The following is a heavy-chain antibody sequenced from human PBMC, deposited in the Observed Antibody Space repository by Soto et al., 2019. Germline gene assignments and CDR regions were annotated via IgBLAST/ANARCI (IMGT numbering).Heavy chain of an antibody. CDR2: IKSKTDGGTT. V-gene: IGHV3-15*01. CDR1: GFTFSNAW. Sequence: TGGSLRLSCAASGFTFSNAWMSWVRQAPGKGLEWVGRIKSKTDGGTTDYAAPVKGRFTISRDDSKNTLYLQMNSLKTEDTAVYYCTTDRYNWNYRLWYFDYWGQGTLVTVSS. J-gene: IGHJ4*02. CDR3: TTDRYNWNYRLWYFDY. D-gene: IGHD1-7*01.